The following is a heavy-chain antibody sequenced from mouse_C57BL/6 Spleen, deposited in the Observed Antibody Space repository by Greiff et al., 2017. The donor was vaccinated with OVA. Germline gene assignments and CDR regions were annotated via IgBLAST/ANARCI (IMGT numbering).Heavy chain of an antibody. CDR3: ARPSTVGAMDY. V-gene: IGHV5-6*01. Sequence: EVKVVESGGDLVKPGGSLKLSCAASGFTFSSYGMSWVRQTPDKRLEWVATISSGGSYTYYPDSVKGRFTISRDNAKNTLYLQMSSLKSEDTAMYYCARPSTVGAMDYWGQGTSVTVSS. CDR2: ISSGGSYT. D-gene: IGHD1-1*01. J-gene: IGHJ4*01. CDR1: GFTFSSYG.